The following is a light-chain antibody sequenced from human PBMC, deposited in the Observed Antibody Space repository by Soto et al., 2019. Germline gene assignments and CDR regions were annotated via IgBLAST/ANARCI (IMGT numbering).Light chain of an antibody. CDR3: QQYGSSPWT. Sequence: EIVLTESPCSLSFAPGERAPLSCRASQTVRNNYLAWYQQKPGQAPRLLIYDASSRATGIPDRFSGGGSGTDFTLTISRLEPEDFAVYYCQQYGSSPWTFGQGTKVDIK. J-gene: IGKJ1*01. CDR1: QTVRNNY. V-gene: IGKV3-20*01. CDR2: DAS.